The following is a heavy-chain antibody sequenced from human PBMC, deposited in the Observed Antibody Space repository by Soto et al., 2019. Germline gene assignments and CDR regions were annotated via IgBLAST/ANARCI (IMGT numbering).Heavy chain of an antibody. CDR2: IWYDGSNK. V-gene: IGHV3-33*01. D-gene: IGHD3-16*02. CDR3: ARDLRLRLGELSLGY. CDR1: GFTFSSYG. Sequence: GGSLRLSCAASGFTFSSYGMHWVRQAPGKGLEWVAVIWYDGSNKYYADSVKGRFTISRDNSKNTLYLQMNSLRAEDTALYYCARDLRLRLGELSLGYWGQGTLVTVSS. J-gene: IGHJ4*02.